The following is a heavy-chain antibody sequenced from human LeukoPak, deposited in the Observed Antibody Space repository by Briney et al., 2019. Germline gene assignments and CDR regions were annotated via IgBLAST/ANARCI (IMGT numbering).Heavy chain of an antibody. J-gene: IGHJ6*02. V-gene: IGHV3-73*01. CDR3: AKDEWSSSSLDYYYGMDV. Sequence: PGGSLKLSCAASGFTFSGSAMHWVRQASGKGLEWVGRIRSKANSYATAYAASVKGRFTISRDDSKNTAYLQMNSLKTEDTAVYYCAKDEWSSSSLDYYYGMDVWGQGTTVTVSS. D-gene: IGHD6-6*01. CDR1: GFTFSGSA. CDR2: IRSKANSYAT.